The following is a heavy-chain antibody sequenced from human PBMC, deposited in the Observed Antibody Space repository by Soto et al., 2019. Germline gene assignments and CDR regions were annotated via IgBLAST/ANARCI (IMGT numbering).Heavy chain of an antibody. J-gene: IGHJ6*02. Sequence: QVQLVESGAEVKKPGASVKVSCKASGYTFTNYGIRWVRQAPGQGLERMGWISGYNGNTKYAQKFQGRVTMTTDTPTNTVYMELRSLRSDDTAVYYCARDREYYYDSSGNYYYHYGMDVWGQGTTVTVS. V-gene: IGHV1-18*04. D-gene: IGHD3-22*01. CDR2: ISGYNGNT. CDR3: ARDREYYYDSSGNYYYHYGMDV. CDR1: GYTFTNYG.